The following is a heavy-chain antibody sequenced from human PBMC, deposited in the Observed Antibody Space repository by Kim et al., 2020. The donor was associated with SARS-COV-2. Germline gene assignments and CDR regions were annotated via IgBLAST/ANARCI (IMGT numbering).Heavy chain of an antibody. Sequence: GSADTTPSRKGRVTISVDTSKNQFSLKLSSVTAADTAVYYCARRWNFDYWGQGTLVTVSS. J-gene: IGHJ4*02. CDR2: GSA. D-gene: IGHD1-1*01. CDR3: ARRWNFDY. V-gene: IGHV4-34*01.